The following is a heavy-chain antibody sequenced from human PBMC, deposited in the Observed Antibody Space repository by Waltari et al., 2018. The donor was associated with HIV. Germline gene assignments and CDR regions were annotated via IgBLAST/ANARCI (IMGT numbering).Heavy chain of an antibody. CDR2: IKQDGSEK. Sequence: EVQLVESGGGLVQPGGSLRLSCAGSGFTFSTYWLSWVGQAPGKGLEWVANIKQDGSEKYYVDSVKGRFTISRDNAKNSLYLQMNSLRAEDTAVYYCAGRSPARRLNWFDPWGQGTLVTVSS. CDR3: AGRSPARRLNWFDP. D-gene: IGHD4-17*01. V-gene: IGHV3-7*01. CDR1: GFTFSTYW. J-gene: IGHJ5*02.